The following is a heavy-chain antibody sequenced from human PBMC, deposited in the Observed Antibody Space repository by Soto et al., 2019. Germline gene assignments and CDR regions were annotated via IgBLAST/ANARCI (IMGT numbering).Heavy chain of an antibody. D-gene: IGHD1-26*01. Sequence: SETLSLTCAVYGGSFSGYYWSWIRQPPGKGLEWIGEINHSGSTNYNPSLKSRVTISVDTSKNQFSLKLSSVTAADTAVYYCARVRIVYYYYGMDVWGQGTTVTVSS. CDR1: GGSFSGYY. CDR3: ARVRIVYYYYGMDV. V-gene: IGHV4-34*01. J-gene: IGHJ6*02. CDR2: INHSGST.